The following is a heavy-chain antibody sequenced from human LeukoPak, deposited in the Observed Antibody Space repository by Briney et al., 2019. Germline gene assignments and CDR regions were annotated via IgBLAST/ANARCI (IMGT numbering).Heavy chain of an antibody. D-gene: IGHD1-26*01. J-gene: IGHJ4*02. Sequence: SETLSLTCTVSGASISSRNYYWGWIRQPPGKGLEWIGSTFHSGSTYYSPSLKSRVTISVDTSTNRVSLKLNSVTAADTAVYYCAKTYSGSYSPFDSWGQGTLVTVSS. CDR1: GASISSRNYY. V-gene: IGHV4-39*01. CDR3: AKTYSGSYSPFDS. CDR2: TFHSGST.